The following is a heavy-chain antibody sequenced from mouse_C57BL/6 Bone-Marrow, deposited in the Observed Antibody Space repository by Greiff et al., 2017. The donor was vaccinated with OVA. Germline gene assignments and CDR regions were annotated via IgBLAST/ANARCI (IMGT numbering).Heavy chain of an antibody. CDR2: IDPSGSET. CDR3: ARGDDPYAMDY. CDR1: GYTFTSYW. D-gene: IGHD2-3*01. V-gene: IGHV1-52*01. J-gene: IGHJ4*01. Sequence: QVQLQQPGAELVRPGSSVKLSCKASGYTFTSYWMHWVKQRPIQGLEWIGNIDPSGSETHYNQKFKDKATLTVDKSSSTAYMQLSSLASEDSAVYYCARGDDPYAMDYWGQGTSVTVSS.